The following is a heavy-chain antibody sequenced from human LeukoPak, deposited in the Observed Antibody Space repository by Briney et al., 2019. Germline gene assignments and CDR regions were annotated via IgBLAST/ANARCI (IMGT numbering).Heavy chain of an antibody. Sequence: SVKVSCKASGYTFTGYYMHWVRQAPGQGLEWMGGIIPIFGTANYAQKFQGRVTITTDESTSTAYMELSSLRSEDTAVYYCARVRYDFWSGYQVTYYFDYWGQGTLVTVSS. CDR1: GYTFTGYY. CDR3: ARVRYDFWSGYQVTYYFDY. CDR2: IIPIFGTA. D-gene: IGHD3-3*01. V-gene: IGHV1-69*05. J-gene: IGHJ4*02.